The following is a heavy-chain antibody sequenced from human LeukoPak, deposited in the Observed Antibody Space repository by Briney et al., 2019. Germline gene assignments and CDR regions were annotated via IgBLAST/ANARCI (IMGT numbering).Heavy chain of an antibody. CDR1: GYSFTSYW. CDR2: IYSGDSDT. Sequence: GESLKISCKGSGYSFTSYWIGWGRQMPGKGLEWMGIIYSGDSDTRYRPSFQGQITISADKSISPAYLQWSSLKASDTAMYYCVRQGCSSTSCFYDYWGQGTLVTVSS. V-gene: IGHV5-51*01. J-gene: IGHJ4*02. CDR3: VRQGCSSTSCFYDY. D-gene: IGHD2-2*01.